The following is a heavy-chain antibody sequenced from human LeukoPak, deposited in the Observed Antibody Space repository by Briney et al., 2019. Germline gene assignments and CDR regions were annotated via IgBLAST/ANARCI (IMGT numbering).Heavy chain of an antibody. CDR2: ISRTGNSI. CDR3: ARGPYSSNWYVDY. Sequence: GGSLRLSCAASGFTLSSYEMNWVRLAPGKGLEWISHISRTGNSIYYADSVKGRFTISRDSAKNSLYLQMNSLRAEDTAVYYCARGPYSSNWYVDYWGQGTLVTVAS. V-gene: IGHV3-48*03. D-gene: IGHD6-13*01. J-gene: IGHJ4*02. CDR1: GFTLSSYE.